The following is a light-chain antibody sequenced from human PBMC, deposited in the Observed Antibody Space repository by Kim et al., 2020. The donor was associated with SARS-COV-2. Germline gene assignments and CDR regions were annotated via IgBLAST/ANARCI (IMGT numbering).Light chain of an antibody. Sequence: EKVMTQSPAILSVSPGDKATLSCRASQSVNSDLAWYQQKPGQAPRLVIYDASTRATGIPARFSGSGSGTEFTLTISSLQSEDFAAYYCQQYNNWPQTFGQGTKLEI. V-gene: IGKV3-15*01. CDR2: DAS. J-gene: IGKJ2*01. CDR3: QQYNNWPQT. CDR1: QSVNSD.